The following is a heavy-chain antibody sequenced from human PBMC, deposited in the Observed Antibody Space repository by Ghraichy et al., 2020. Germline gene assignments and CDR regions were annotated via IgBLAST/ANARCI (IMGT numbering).Heavy chain of an antibody. J-gene: IGHJ4*02. Sequence: SCAASGFTFSSYGMHWVRQAPGKGLEWVAVISYGGSYKYYADSVKGRFTISRDNSKNTLDLQMNSLRADDTAVYYCAKGLTKGQWLVLEMDYFDYWGQGTLVTVSS. CDR3: AKGLTKGQWLVLEMDYFDY. D-gene: IGHD6-19*01. CDR2: ISYGGSYK. V-gene: IGHV3-30*18. CDR1: GFTFSSYG.